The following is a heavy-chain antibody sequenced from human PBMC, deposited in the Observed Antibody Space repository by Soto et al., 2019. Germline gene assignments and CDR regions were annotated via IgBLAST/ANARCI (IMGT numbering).Heavy chain of an antibody. V-gene: IGHV4-34*01. J-gene: IGHJ6*03. CDR2: INDSGNI. CDR3: ARGLILWFGELSRRGGYYYYMDV. Sequence: QVQLQQWGAGLLKPSETLSLTCAVYGGSFSGYQWTWIRQTPGKGLEWIGEINDSGNINYNPSLKSRLTIWGDTAKKQISVKLSSVTAADTAVYYWARGLILWFGELSRRGGYYYYMDVWGKGTTVTVSS. CDR1: GGSFSGYQ. D-gene: IGHD3-10*01.